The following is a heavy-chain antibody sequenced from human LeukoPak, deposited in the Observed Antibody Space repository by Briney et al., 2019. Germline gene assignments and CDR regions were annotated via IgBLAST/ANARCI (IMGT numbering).Heavy chain of an antibody. CDR2: IYYSGST. D-gene: IGHD1-1*01. CDR1: GGSISSYY. J-gene: IGHJ6*02. CDR3: ARRANGYYYYGMDV. V-gene: IGHV4-59*08. Sequence: SETLSLTCTVSGGSISSYYWSWIWQPPGKGLEWIGYIYYSGSTNYNPSLKSRVTISVDTSKNQFSLKLSSVTAADTAVYYCARRANGYYYYGMDVWGQGTTVTVSS.